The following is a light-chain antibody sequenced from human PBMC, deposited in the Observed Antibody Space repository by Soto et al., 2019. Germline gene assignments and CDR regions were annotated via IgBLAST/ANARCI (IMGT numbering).Light chain of an antibody. CDR1: RSVSSY. Sequence: EIVLTQSPATHSLSPGARATLSCRASRSVSSYLACYQQKPAQAPTLLISDASSRATGIPPSFSRSGSGTEFTLLISSLQSEDSAVYYCQQYDKWPPRTFGQGTKVDIK. J-gene: IGKJ1*01. CDR3: QQYDKWPPRT. V-gene: IGKV3D-15*01. CDR2: DAS.